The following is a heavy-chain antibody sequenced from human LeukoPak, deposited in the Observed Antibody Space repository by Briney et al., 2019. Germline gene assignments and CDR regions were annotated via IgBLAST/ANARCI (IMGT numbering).Heavy chain of an antibody. CDR3: ARDGRRGYCSGGSCYPPSYFDY. CDR2: IYYSGST. V-gene: IGHV4-59*01. J-gene: IGHJ4*02. D-gene: IGHD2-15*01. CDR1: GGSISSYY. Sequence: SETLSLTCTVSGGSISSYYWSWIRQPPGKGLEWIGYIYYSGSTNYNPSLKSRVTISVDTSKNQFSLKLSSVTAADTAVYYCARDGRRGYCSGGSCYPPSYFDYWGQGTLVTVPS.